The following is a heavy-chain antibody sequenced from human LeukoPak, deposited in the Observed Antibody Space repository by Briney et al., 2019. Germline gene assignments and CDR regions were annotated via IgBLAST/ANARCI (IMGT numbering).Heavy chain of an antibody. V-gene: IGHV1-3*01. CDR3: ARMGKSSSSFDY. J-gene: IGHJ4*02. CDR2: INAGNGNT. Sequence: ASVKVSCKASGYTFTSYAMHWVRQAPGQRLEGMGWINAGNGNTKYSQKFQGRVTITRDTSASTAYMELSSLRSEDTAVYYCARMGKSSSSFDYWGQGTLVTVSS. D-gene: IGHD6-6*01. CDR1: GYTFTSYA.